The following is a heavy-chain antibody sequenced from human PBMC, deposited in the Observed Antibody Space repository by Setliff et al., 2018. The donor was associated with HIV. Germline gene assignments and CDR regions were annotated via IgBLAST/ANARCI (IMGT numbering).Heavy chain of an antibody. Sequence: ASVTVSCKTSGYTFVHFDIDWVRHAPGQGLEWIGWMTPLTASTGYSRKFQGRVTLTRDLSTGTSYMVLNSLISNDTAVYYCARAPARANGVLDFWGQGSRFTGAS. V-gene: IGHV1-8*02. J-gene: IGHJ4*01. CDR2: MTPLTAST. CDR1: GYTFVHFD. D-gene: IGHD2-8*01. CDR3: ARAPARANGVLDF.